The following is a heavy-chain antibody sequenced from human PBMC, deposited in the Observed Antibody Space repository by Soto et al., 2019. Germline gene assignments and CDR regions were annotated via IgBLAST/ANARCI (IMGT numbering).Heavy chain of an antibody. CDR3: ARDSSSWYRDAFDI. Sequence: KKKGASVKVSCKASGYTFTSYGISWVRQAPGQGLEWMGWISAYNGNTNYAQKLQGRVTMTTDTSTSTAYMELRSLRSDDTAVYYCARDSSSWYRDAFDIWGQGTTVTVS. V-gene: IGHV1-18*01. CDR1: GYTFTSYG. CDR2: ISAYNGNT. J-gene: IGHJ3*02. D-gene: IGHD6-13*01.